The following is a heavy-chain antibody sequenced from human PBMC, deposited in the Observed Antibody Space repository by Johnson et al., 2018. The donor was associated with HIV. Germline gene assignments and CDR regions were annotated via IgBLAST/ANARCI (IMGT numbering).Heavy chain of an antibody. V-gene: IGHV3-13*01. J-gene: IGHJ3*01. Sequence: EVQLVESGGGLVQPGGSLRLSCAASGITFSSYDMHWVRQATGKGLEWVSAIGTAGDTYYADSVKGRFTISRDNAKNTLYLQMNSLRPEDTALYYCAKEVPDKFDVWGQGTMVTVSS. CDR3: AKEVPDKFDV. CDR2: IGTAGDT. CDR1: GITFSSYD.